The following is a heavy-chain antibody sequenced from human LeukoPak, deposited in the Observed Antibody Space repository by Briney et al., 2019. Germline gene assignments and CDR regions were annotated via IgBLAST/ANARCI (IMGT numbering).Heavy chain of an antibody. CDR1: GFTFSSYA. V-gene: IGHV3-7*03. CDR3: ARARVVTKWIDY. D-gene: IGHD2-21*02. CDR2: IKQDGSEK. Sequence: GGSLRLSCAASGFTFSSYAMSWVRQAPGKGLEWVANIKQDGSEKYYVDSVKGRFTISRDNAKNSLYLQMNSLRAEDTAVYYCARARVVTKWIDYWGQGTLVTVSS. J-gene: IGHJ4*02.